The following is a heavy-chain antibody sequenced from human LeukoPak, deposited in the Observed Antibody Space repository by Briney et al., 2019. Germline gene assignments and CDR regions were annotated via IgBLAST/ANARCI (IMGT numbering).Heavy chain of an antibody. CDR2: IDYRGST. V-gene: IGHV4-59*01. J-gene: IGHJ3*02. Sequence: PSETLSLTCTVSGGPISNYYWSWIRQPPGKGLEWIAYIDYRGSTTYNPSLKSRVTVSVDTSRNQFSLKLSSVTAADTAVYYCARSRSGYSYDHAAFDIWGQGTVVTVSS. CDR3: ARSRSGYSYDHAAFDI. CDR1: GGPISNYY. D-gene: IGHD6-25*01.